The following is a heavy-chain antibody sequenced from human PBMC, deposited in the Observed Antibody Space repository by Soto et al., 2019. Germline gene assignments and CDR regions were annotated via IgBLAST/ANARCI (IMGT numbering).Heavy chain of an antibody. D-gene: IGHD4-17*01. J-gene: IGHJ4*02. CDR1: GFTFSSYS. Sequence: EVQLVESGGGLVQPGASLRLSCAASGFTFSSYSMNWVRQAPGKGLAWVSYISSSRSTIYYAESVKGRFSISRENAKHSLFRHIISLSDEDLALYYFATEMTTVTNVVDYWGEGTLVTVA. V-gene: IGHV3-48*02. CDR2: ISSSRSTI. CDR3: ATEMTTVTNVVDY.